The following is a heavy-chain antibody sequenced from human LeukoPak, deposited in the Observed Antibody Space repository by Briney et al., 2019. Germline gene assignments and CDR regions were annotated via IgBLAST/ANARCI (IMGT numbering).Heavy chain of an antibody. Sequence: PGGSLRLSCAASGFTFSDYYMTWVRQAPGKGLEWVANIKQDGSEKFYVDSVKGRFTISRDNAKNSLFLQMNSLRAEDTAVYYCVRWIASGSGIYWYFDVWGRGTLVTVSS. CDR2: IKQDGSEK. V-gene: IGHV3-7*01. J-gene: IGHJ2*01. D-gene: IGHD1-26*01. CDR1: GFTFSDYY. CDR3: VRWIASGSGIYWYFDV.